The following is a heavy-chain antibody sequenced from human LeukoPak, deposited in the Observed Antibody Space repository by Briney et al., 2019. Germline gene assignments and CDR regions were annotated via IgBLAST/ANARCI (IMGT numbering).Heavy chain of an antibody. CDR3: ARADELGDHHIDS. CDR2: VNPNTGAT. CDR1: GYTFTAYY. D-gene: IGHD2-21*02. V-gene: IGHV1-2*02. J-gene: IGHJ4*02. Sequence: ASVKVSCEASGYTFTAYYIHWLRQAPGQGLEWMGWVNPNTGATMYAQKFQGRVTMTRDTSISTAYIDVSRLLSDDTAVYYCARADELGDHHIDSWGQGTLVTVSS.